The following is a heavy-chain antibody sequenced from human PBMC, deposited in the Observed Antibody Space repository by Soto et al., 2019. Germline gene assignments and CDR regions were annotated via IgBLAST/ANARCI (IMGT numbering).Heavy chain of an antibody. CDR2: IIPNDGGT. Sequence: QVQLVQSGAEVKKPGASVKISCKASGYSFTDHYIHWIRQAPGQGLEWMGWIIPNDGGTKYAQKVQDRINMTRDTSITTASMDLSRLRSDDTAVYYCARGAFARSGNYRAGLFDPWGQGTLVTFAS. CDR1: GYSFTDHY. CDR3: ARGAFARSGNYRAGLFDP. D-gene: IGHD3-22*01. J-gene: IGHJ5*02. V-gene: IGHV1-2*02.